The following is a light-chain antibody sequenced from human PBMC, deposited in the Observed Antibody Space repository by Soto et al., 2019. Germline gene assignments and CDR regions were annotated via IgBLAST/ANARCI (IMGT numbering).Light chain of an antibody. CDR2: AAS. Sequence: AIRMTQSPSSLSASTGDRVTITCRASQGISSYLAWYQQKPGKAPKLLIYAASTLQSGVPSRFSGSGSGTDFTLTISCLQSEDFATSSCPQYYSYPFFTFGPGTKVDIK. CDR3: PQYYSYPFFT. J-gene: IGKJ3*01. V-gene: IGKV1-8*01. CDR1: QGISSY.